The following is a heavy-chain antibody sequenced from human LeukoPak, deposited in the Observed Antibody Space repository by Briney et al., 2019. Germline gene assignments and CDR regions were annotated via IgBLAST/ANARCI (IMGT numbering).Heavy chain of an antibody. CDR3: ATLSEGLRYSYGPDKTNYWYFDL. CDR2: ISAYNGNT. CDR1: GYTFTGYY. Sequence: GASVKVSCKASGYTFTGYYMHWVRQAPGQGLEWMGWISAYNGNTNYAQKLQGRVTMTTDTSTSTAYMELRSLRSDDTAVYYCATLSEGLRYSYGPDKTNYWYFDLWGHGTLVTVSS. V-gene: IGHV1-18*04. D-gene: IGHD5-18*01. J-gene: IGHJ2*01.